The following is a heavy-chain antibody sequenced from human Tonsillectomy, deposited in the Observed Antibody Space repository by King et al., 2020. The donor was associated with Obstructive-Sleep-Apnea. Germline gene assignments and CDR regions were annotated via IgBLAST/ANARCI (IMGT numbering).Heavy chain of an antibody. Sequence: VQLVESGAEVKKPGASVKVSCKASGYTFTRNGISWVRQAPGQGLEWMGWISAYNGNTNYAQKLQGRVTMTTDTSTSTAYMELRSLRSDDTAVYYCARDRSLCGGHCYFPPDYYYGMDVWGQGTTVTVSS. D-gene: IGHD2-21*02. J-gene: IGHJ6*02. V-gene: IGHV1-18*01. CDR1: GYTFTRNG. CDR2: ISAYNGNT. CDR3: ARDRSLCGGHCYFPPDYYYGMDV.